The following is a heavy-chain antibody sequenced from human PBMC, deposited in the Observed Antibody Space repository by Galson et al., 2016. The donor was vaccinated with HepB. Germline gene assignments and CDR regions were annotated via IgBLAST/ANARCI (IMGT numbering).Heavy chain of an antibody. D-gene: IGHD3-10*01. Sequence: SLRLSCAVSGFTFRSYGMHWVRQAPGKGLEWVAVISYDGTNKYYADAVKGRFTISRDNSKNTLYLQMNSLRAEDTAVYYCARVDGFGEPLYFDYWGQGTLVTVSS. CDR2: ISYDGTNK. J-gene: IGHJ4*02. CDR1: GFTFRSYG. V-gene: IGHV3-30*19. CDR3: ARVDGFGEPLYFDY.